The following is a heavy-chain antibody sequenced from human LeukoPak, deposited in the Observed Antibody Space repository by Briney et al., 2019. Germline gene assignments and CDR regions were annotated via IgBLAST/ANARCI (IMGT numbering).Heavy chain of an antibody. V-gene: IGHV3-74*01. D-gene: IGHD3-10*01. Sequence: GGSLRLSCAASGFTFSDYWMHWVRQAPGKGLVWVSRIKNDGGTTNYADSVKGRFTNSRDNAKNTLYLQLDSLRAEDTAVYYCARGIARGSGSTQGYWGQGTLVTVSS. CDR2: IKNDGGTT. CDR3: ARGIARGSGSTQGY. J-gene: IGHJ4*02. CDR1: GFTFSDYW.